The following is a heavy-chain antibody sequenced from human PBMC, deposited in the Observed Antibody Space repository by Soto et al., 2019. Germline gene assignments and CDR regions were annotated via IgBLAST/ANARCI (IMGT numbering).Heavy chain of an antibody. CDR3: TTGGWWPDY. Sequence: GGSLRLSCAASGFTFDDYAMHWVRQAPGKGLEWVSGISWNSGSIGYADSVKGRFTISRDDSKKTLYLQMNSLKTEDTGVYYYTTGGWWPDYWGQGTPVTVSS. CDR1: GFTFDDYA. CDR2: ISWNSGSI. V-gene: IGHV3-9*01. J-gene: IGHJ4*02. D-gene: IGHD2-15*01.